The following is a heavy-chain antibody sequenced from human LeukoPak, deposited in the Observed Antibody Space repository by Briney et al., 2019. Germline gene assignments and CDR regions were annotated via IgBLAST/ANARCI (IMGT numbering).Heavy chain of an antibody. J-gene: IGHJ4*02. Sequence: GGSLRLSCAASGFTFSSYAMSWVRQAPGKGLEWVSSISSSSSYIYYADSVKGRFTISRDNAKNSLYLQMNSLRAEDTAVYYCARDLSSSFGYWGQGTLVTVSS. V-gene: IGHV3-21*01. CDR2: ISSSSSYI. CDR3: ARDLSSSFGY. D-gene: IGHD6-6*01. CDR1: GFTFSSYA.